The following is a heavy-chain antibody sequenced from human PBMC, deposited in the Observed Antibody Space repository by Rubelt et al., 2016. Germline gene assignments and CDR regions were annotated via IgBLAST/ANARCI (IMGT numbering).Heavy chain of an antibody. Sequence: GSGGGLVKPGGSLRLSCAASGFTFSNAWMSWVRQAPGKGLEWVGRIKSKTDGGTIHYAAPVKGRFTISRDDSENTLYLEMNSLKTEDTAVYYCTTCITGTRVLVGWGQGTLVTVSS. D-gene: IGHD1-7*01. J-gene: IGHJ4*02. CDR3: TTCITGTRVLVG. V-gene: IGHV3-15*01. CDR1: GFTFSNAW. CDR2: IKSKTDGGTI.